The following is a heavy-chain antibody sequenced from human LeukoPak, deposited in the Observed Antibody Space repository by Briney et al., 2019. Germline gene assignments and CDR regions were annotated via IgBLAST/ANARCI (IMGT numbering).Heavy chain of an antibody. V-gene: IGHV4-34*01. CDR3: ATAYYHDAFDI. Sequence: ASETLSHTCAVYGGSFSGYYWSWIRQPPGKGLEWIGEINHSGSTNYNPSLKSRVTISVDTSKNQFSLKLSSVTAADTAVYYCATAYYHDAFDIWGQGTMVTVSS. CDR2: INHSGST. CDR1: GGSFSGYY. D-gene: IGHD1-26*01. J-gene: IGHJ3*02.